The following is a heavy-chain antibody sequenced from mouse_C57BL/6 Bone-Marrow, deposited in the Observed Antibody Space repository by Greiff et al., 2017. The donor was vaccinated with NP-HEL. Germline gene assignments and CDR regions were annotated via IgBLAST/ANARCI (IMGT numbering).Heavy chain of an antibody. Sequence: QVQLQQPGAELVMPGASVKLSCKASGYTFTSYWMHWVKQRPGQGLEWIGELDPSDSYTNYNQKFKGKSTLTVDKSSSTAYMQLSSLTSEDSAVYYCARGDGRRAMDYWGQGTSVTVSS. CDR1: GYTFTSYW. D-gene: IGHD1-1*01. J-gene: IGHJ4*01. CDR2: LDPSDSYT. CDR3: ARGDGRRAMDY. V-gene: IGHV1-69*01.